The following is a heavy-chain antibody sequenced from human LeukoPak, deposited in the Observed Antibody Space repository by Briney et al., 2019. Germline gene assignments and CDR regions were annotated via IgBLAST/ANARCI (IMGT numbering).Heavy chain of an antibody. Sequence: SETLSLTCAVYGGSFSGYYWSWIRQPPGKGLEWIGEINHSGSTNYNPSLKSRVTISVDTSKNQFSLKLSSVTAADTAVYYCARSPLEPDSSGVFDNWVQGTLVTVSS. J-gene: IGHJ4*02. D-gene: IGHD3-22*01. V-gene: IGHV4-34*01. CDR1: GGSFSGYY. CDR3: ARSPLEPDSSGVFDN. CDR2: INHSGST.